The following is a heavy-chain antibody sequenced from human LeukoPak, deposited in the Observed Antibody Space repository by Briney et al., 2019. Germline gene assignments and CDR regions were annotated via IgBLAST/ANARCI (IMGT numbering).Heavy chain of an antibody. CDR3: ARWGREYGMDV. D-gene: IGHD3-16*01. CDR2: IYYSGST. J-gene: IGHJ6*04. CDR1: GGSISSGDYY. Sequence: SETLSLTCTVSGGSISSGDYYWSWIRQPPGKGLEWIGYIYYSGSTYYNPSLKSRVTISVDTSKNQFSLKLSSVTAADTAVYYCARWGREYGMDVWGKGTTVTVSS. V-gene: IGHV4-30-4*01.